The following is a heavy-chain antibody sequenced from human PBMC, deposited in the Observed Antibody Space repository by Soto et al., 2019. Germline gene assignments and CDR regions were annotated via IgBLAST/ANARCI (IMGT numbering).Heavy chain of an antibody. CDR1: GYTLTELS. CDR2: FDPEDGET. CDR3: ATEPKSSYYDFWTTFDI. Sequence: ASVKVSCKVSGYTLTELSMHWVRQAPGKGLEWMGGFDPEDGETIYAQKFQGRVTMTEDTSTDTAYMELSSLRSEDTAVYYCATEPKSSYYDFWTTFDIWGHGTMVTVSS. J-gene: IGHJ3*02. V-gene: IGHV1-24*01. D-gene: IGHD3-3*01.